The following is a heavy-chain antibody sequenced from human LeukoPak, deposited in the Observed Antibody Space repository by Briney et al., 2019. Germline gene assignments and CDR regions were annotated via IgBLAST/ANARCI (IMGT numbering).Heavy chain of an antibody. Sequence: GGSLRLSCAASGFTFSSYWMSWVRQAPGKGLEWVANIKQDGSEKYYVDSVKGRFTISRDNAKNSLYLQMNSLRAEDTAVYYCARTGYYDDDAFDIWGQGTMDTVSS. V-gene: IGHV3-7*01. CDR1: GFTFSSYW. CDR2: IKQDGSEK. J-gene: IGHJ3*02. D-gene: IGHD3-3*01. CDR3: ARTGYYDDDAFDI.